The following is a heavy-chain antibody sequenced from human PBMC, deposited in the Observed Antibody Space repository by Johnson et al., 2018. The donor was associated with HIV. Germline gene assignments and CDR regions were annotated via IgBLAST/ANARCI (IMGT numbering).Heavy chain of an antibody. CDR3: ARDGESQQLPLGDAFDV. V-gene: IGHV3-53*01. D-gene: IGHD6-13*01. J-gene: IGHJ3*01. CDR1: GFAVSSNY. CDR2: IYSGSNT. Sequence: VQLVESGGGLIQPGGSLRLSCAASGFAVSSNYMSWVRQAPGQGLEWVSVIYSGSNTYYADSVKDRFTISRDNSKNTLYLQMSSLKVEDTAMYYCARDGESQQLPLGDAFDVWGQGTMVIVSS.